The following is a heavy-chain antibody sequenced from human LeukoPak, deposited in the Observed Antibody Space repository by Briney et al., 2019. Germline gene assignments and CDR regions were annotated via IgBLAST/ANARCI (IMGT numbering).Heavy chain of an antibody. CDR1: GYTFTEYA. D-gene: IGHD3-22*01. CDR3: ANCYDSSGFFAY. CDR2: IDTNTGNP. J-gene: IGHJ4*02. V-gene: IGHV7-4-1*02. Sequence: GASEKVSCKGSGYTFTEYAISWVRQAPGQGLEYMGWIDTNTGNPTYAQGFTGRFVFSLDTSVSTAYLQISSLKAEDSAIYFCANCYDSSGFFAYWGQGTLVTVSS.